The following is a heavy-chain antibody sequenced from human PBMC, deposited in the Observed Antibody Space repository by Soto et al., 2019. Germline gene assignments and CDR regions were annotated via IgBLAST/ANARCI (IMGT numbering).Heavy chain of an antibody. J-gene: IGHJ5*01. CDR2: INPNSGST. CDR1: GYSFTDFY. Sequence: QVQLVQSGAEVKKPGASMRISCKASGYSFTDFYMYLLRQAPGQGPEGMGMINPNSGSTTYAPKLQGTVTITRDRSTATVYMELRSLQSEDTAVYYCAREDHFVADSLGQGTLVIVSS. D-gene: IGHD6-6*01. V-gene: IGHV1-46*04. CDR3: AREDHFVADS.